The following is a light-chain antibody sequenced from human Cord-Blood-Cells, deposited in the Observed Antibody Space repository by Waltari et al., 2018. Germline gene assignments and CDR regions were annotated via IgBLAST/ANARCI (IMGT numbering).Light chain of an antibody. Sequence: QSALTQPASVSGSPGQSITISCTGTSSDVGGYNYVSWYQQHPGKAPKLMIYDVSNTPSGVSNRFSGSNSGNTASLTISELQAEDEADYYCSSYTSSSTVVFGGGTKLTVL. CDR2: DVS. CDR3: SSYTSSSTVV. V-gene: IGLV2-14*01. J-gene: IGLJ2*01. CDR1: SSDVGGYNY.